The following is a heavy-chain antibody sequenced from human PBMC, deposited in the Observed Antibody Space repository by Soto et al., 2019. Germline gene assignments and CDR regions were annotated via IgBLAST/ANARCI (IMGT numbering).Heavy chain of an antibody. J-gene: IGHJ4*02. CDR1: GGSISSSSYY. Sequence: QLQLQESGPGLVKPSETLSLTCTVSGGSISSSSYYWGWIRQPPGKGLEWIGSIYYSGSTYYNPSLKSRVTISVDTSKNQFSLKLSSVTAADTAVYYCARLRVDTATKAPRDGYNKGPYFDYWGQGTLVTVSS. V-gene: IGHV4-39*01. D-gene: IGHD5-18*01. CDR2: IYYSGST. CDR3: ARLRVDTATKAPRDGYNKGPYFDY.